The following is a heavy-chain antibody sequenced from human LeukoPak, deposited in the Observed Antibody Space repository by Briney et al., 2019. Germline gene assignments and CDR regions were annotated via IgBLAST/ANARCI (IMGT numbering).Heavy chain of an antibody. D-gene: IGHD6-13*01. CDR3: ARDPSSSSWFYYYGMDV. CDR2: ISYDGSNK. V-gene: IGHV3-30-3*01. J-gene: IGHJ6*02. CDR1: GFTFSSYA. Sequence: GSLRLSCAASGFTFSSYAMHWVRQAPGKGLEWVAAISYDGSNKYYADSVKGRFTISRDNSKNTLYLQMSSLRAEDTAVYYCARDPSSSSWFYYYGMDVWGQGTTVTVSS.